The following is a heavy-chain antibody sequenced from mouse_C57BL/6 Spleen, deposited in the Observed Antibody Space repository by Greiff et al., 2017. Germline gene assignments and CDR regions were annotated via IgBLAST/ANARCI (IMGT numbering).Heavy chain of an antibody. Sequence: EVKLVESGPGLAKPSQTLSLTCSVTGYSITSDYWNWIRKFPGNKLEYMGYISYSGSTYYNPSLKSRISITRDTSKNQYYLQLNSVTTEDTATYYCASYGSRAPWYFDVWGTGTTVTVSS. D-gene: IGHD1-1*01. CDR3: ASYGSRAPWYFDV. CDR2: ISYSGST. J-gene: IGHJ1*03. CDR1: GYSITSDY. V-gene: IGHV3-8*01.